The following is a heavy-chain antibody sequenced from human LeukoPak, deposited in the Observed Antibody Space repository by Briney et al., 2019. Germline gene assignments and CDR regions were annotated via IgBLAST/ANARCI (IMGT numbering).Heavy chain of an antibody. Sequence: ASVKVSCKASGYTFTGYYMHWVRQAPGQGLEWMVWINPNSGGTNYAQKFQGRVTMTRDTSISTAYMELSRLRSDDTAVYYCARVIGYSSSWSDYWGQGTLVTVSS. D-gene: IGHD6-13*01. CDR2: INPNSGGT. V-gene: IGHV1-2*02. J-gene: IGHJ4*02. CDR1: GYTFTGYY. CDR3: ARVIGYSSSWSDY.